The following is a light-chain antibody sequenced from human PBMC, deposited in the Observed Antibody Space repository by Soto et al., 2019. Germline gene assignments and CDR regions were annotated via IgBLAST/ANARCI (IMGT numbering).Light chain of an antibody. CDR2: EVM. J-gene: IGLJ2*01. CDR1: EVGAHRF. Sequence: QSVLTQPASVSGSPGQSITISCTGTEVGAHRFVSWYQQFPGNAPKVLIYEVMKRPSGISHRFSGSKAGNTAFLTISGLQTEDEAFYHCSTYTSASTSFGGGTKVTVL. V-gene: IGLV2-14*01. CDR3: STYTSASTS.